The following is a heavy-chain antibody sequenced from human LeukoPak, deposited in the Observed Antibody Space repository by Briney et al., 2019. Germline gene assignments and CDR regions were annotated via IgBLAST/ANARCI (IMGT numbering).Heavy chain of an antibody. CDR3: TRLTVSTYYFDY. V-gene: IGHV1-46*01. D-gene: IGHD4-11*01. Sequence: ASVKVSCKASGYTFTSCYMHWVRQAPGQGLEWMGIINPSGGSTSYAQKFQGRVTMTRDTSTSTVYMELSSLRSEDTAVYYCTRLTVSTYYFDYWGRGTLVTVSS. CDR1: GYTFTSCY. J-gene: IGHJ4*02. CDR2: INPSGGST.